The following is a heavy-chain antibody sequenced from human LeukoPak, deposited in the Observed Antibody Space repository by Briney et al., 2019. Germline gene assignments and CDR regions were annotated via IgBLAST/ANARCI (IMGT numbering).Heavy chain of an antibody. V-gene: IGHV4-59*01. D-gene: IGHD3-22*01. J-gene: IGHJ4*02. CDR2: IYYSGST. Sequence: PSETLSLTCTVSGGSISSYYWSWIRQPPGKGLEWIGYIYYSGSTNYNPSLKSRVTISVDTSKNQFSLKLSSVTAADTAVYYCARYYDSSGYWSTPHFDYWGQGTLVTVSS. CDR1: GGSISSYY. CDR3: ARYYDSSGYWSTPHFDY.